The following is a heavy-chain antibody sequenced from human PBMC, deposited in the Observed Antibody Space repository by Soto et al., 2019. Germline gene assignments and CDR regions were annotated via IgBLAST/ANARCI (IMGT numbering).Heavy chain of an antibody. CDR3: ARLLTEGVTYREDAFDI. CDR2: ISTYNGKT. J-gene: IGHJ3*02. D-gene: IGHD3-9*01. Sequence: HVQLVQSGGEVKKPGASVKVSCKASGYTFTSHGISWVRQAPGQGLEWMGWISTYNGKTDYAQKFQGRVTMTADTRTSTGYIELRSLRSDDTAVYYCARLLTEGVTYREDAFDIWGQGTKVTVSS. V-gene: IGHV1-18*01. CDR1: GYTFTSHG.